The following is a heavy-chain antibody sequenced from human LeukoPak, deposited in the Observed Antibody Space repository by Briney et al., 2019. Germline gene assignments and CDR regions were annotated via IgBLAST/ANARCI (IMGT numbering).Heavy chain of an antibody. CDR3: AKDPKIARDAYYYDSSGYYYHY. CDR1: GFTFSSYA. D-gene: IGHD3-22*01. J-gene: IGHJ4*02. V-gene: IGHV3-23*01. CDR2: ISGSGGST. Sequence: PGGSLRLSCAASGFTFSSYAMSWVRQAPGKGLEWVSAISGSGGSTYYADSVEGRFPTSRDNSKNTLYLQMNSLRAEDTAVYYCAKDPKIARDAYYYDSSGYYYHYWGQGTLVTVSS.